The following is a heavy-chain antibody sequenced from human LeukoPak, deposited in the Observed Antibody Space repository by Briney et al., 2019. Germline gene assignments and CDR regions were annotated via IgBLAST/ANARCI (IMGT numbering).Heavy chain of an antibody. J-gene: IGHJ5*02. CDR3: ARGRYDYVWGSYRNWFDP. CDR1: GGSISSYY. V-gene: IGHV4-4*07. D-gene: IGHD3-16*02. CDR2: IYTSGST. Sequence: SETLSLTCTVAGGSISSYYWSWVRQPAGEGLEWIGRIYTSGSTNYNPCLKRRVTMSVHTSNNQFSLKLSSVTAADTAVYYCARGRYDYVWGSYRNWFDPWGQGTLVTVSS.